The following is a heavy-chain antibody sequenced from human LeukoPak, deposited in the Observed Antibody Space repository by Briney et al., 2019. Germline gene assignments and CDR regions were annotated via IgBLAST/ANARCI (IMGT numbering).Heavy chain of an antibody. D-gene: IGHD3/OR15-3a*01. CDR2: VWPSDSSV. Sequence: GESLKISCKGSGYSFTSYWIGWVRQMPGKGLEWMGIVWPSDSSVTYGPSFQGQVTISVDKSISTAYLQWGSLKASDAAIYYCARRGLGDYWGQGALVTVSS. CDR1: GYSFTSYW. CDR3: ARRGLGDY. J-gene: IGHJ4*02. V-gene: IGHV5-51*01.